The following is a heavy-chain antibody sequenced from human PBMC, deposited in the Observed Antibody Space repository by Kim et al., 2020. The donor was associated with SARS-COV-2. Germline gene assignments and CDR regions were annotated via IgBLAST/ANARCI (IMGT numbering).Heavy chain of an antibody. CDR3: ARVALGGSSYYYLDY. CDR2: ISSSNGYT. Sequence: GVSLRLSCAASGFTFSDYYMSWIRQAPGKGLEWVSYISSSNGYTNYADSVKGRFTISRDNAQNSLYLQMNSLRVEDTAVYYCARVALGGSSYYYLDYWGQGTLVTVSS. V-gene: IGHV3-11*05. D-gene: IGHD3-22*01. J-gene: IGHJ4*02. CDR1: GFTFSDYY.